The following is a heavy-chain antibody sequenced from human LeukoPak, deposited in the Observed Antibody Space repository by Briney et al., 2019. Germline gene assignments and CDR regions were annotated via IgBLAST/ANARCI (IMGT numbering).Heavy chain of an antibody. J-gene: IGHJ3*02. CDR3: AKAIDSSGSDAFDI. CDR2: IKFDGSDK. V-gene: IGHV3-7*03. CDR1: GFTFSNYW. Sequence: PGGSLRLSCAASGFTFSNYWMSWVRQAPGKGLEWVANIKFDGSDKFYVESVKGRFTISRDNAKNSLYLQMNSLRAEDTALYYCAKAIDSSGSDAFDIWGQGTMVTVSS. D-gene: IGHD3-22*01.